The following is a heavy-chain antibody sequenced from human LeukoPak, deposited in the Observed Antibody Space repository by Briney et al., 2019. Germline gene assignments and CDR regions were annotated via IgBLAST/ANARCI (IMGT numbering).Heavy chain of an antibody. V-gene: IGHV3-74*01. CDR2: INSDGSST. Sequence: GGSLRLSCAASGFTFSSYWMHWVRQAPGKGLVWVSRINSDGSSTSYADSVKGRFNISRDNAKNTLYLQMNSLRAEDTAVYYCAREDYGSGSYYLDYWGQGTLVTVSS. J-gene: IGHJ4*02. CDR3: AREDYGSGSYYLDY. D-gene: IGHD3-10*01. CDR1: GFTFSSYW.